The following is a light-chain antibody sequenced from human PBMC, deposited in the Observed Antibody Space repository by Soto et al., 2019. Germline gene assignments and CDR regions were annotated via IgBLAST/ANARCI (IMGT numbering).Light chain of an antibody. CDR2: GAS. J-gene: IGKJ2*01. CDR1: QSVSSSY. CDR3: QQYRTSPMYT. V-gene: IGKV3-20*01. Sequence: EIVLTQSPGTLSLSPGERATLSCRASQSVSSSYLAWYQQKPGQAPRLLIYGASGRATGIPDRFSRRGSGTDFTLPISRVEPEDFAWYYCQQYRTSPMYTFGQGTKLEIK.